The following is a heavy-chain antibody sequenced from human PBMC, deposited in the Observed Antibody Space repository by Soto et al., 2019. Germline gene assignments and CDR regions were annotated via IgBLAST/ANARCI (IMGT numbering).Heavy chain of an antibody. Sequence: EVQLVESGGGLVQPGGSLRLSCEASGLTFSRGWMHWVRQAPGKGLVWVSRINSDGSNTIYADSVKGRFTISRDNAKNTLYLQMNSLRAEDTAVYYCAREGYNGFDYWGQGTLVTVSS. CDR3: AREGYNGFDY. CDR2: INSDGSNT. CDR1: GLTFSRGW. V-gene: IGHV3-74*01. D-gene: IGHD5-12*01. J-gene: IGHJ4*02.